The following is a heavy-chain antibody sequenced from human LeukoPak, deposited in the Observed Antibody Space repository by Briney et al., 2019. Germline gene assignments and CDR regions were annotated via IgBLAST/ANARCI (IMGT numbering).Heavy chain of an antibody. Sequence: SETLSLTCAVYGGSFSGYYWSWIRQPPGKGLEWIGEINHSGSTNYNPSLKSRVTISVDTSKNQFSLKLSSVTAADTAVYYCAQDGDSSSMDYWGQGTLVTVSS. CDR3: AQDGDSSSMDY. CDR2: INHSGST. J-gene: IGHJ4*02. CDR1: GGSFSGYY. V-gene: IGHV4-34*01. D-gene: IGHD6-6*01.